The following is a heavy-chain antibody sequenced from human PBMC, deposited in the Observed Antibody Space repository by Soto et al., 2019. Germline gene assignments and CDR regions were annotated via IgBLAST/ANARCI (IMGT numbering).Heavy chain of an antibody. CDR2: ISAYNGNT. D-gene: IGHD2-15*01. Sequence: ASVKVSCKASGYTFTSYGISWVRQAPGQGLEWMGWISAYNGNTNYAQKLQGRVTITRDTSASTAYMELSSLRSEDTAVYYCARTYCSGGSCKDRCWYFDLWGRGTLVTVSS. J-gene: IGHJ2*01. V-gene: IGHV1-18*01. CDR3: ARTYCSGGSCKDRCWYFDL. CDR1: GYTFTSYG.